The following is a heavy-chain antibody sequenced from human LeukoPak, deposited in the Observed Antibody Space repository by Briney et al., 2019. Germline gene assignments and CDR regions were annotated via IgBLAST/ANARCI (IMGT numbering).Heavy chain of an antibody. CDR2: INPNSGDT. Sequence: GASVKVSCKPSGYTFTDYNIHWVRQAPGQGLEWMGWINPNSGDTNYAQNSQGRVTMTRDTSISTAYLDLSRLRSDDTALYYCAAAFCSSSSCHDYFDYWGQGTLVSVSS. V-gene: IGHV1-2*02. D-gene: IGHD2-2*01. J-gene: IGHJ4*02. CDR3: AAAFCSSSSCHDYFDY. CDR1: GYTFTDYN.